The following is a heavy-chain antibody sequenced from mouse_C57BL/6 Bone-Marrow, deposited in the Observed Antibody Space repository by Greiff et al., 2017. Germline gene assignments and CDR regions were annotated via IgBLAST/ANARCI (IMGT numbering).Heavy chain of an antibody. CDR2: IRSKSNNYAT. V-gene: IGHV10-1*01. D-gene: IGHD2-3*01. Sequence: DVKLVESGGGLVQPKGSLKLSCAASGFSFNTYAMNWVRQAPGKGLEWVARIRSKSNNYATYYADSVKDSFTISRDDSESMLYLQMNNLKTEDTSMYYCVRHEAIYDGYYPAWFAYWGQGTLVTVSA. J-gene: IGHJ3*01. CDR3: VRHEAIYDGYYPAWFAY. CDR1: GFSFNTYA.